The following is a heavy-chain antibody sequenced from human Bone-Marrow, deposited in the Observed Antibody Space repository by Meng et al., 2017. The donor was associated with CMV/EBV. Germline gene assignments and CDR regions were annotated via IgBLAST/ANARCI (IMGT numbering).Heavy chain of an antibody. CDR1: GYTFTSYY. CDR3: ARDYSSSWYAGGFDF. D-gene: IGHD6-13*01. Sequence: ASVKVSCKASGYTFTSYYMHWVRQAPGQGLEWMGIINPSGGSTSYAQKFQGRVTMTRDTSTSTVYMELSRLRSDDTAVYYCARDYSSSWYAGGFDFWGQGTLVTVSS. V-gene: IGHV1-46*01. CDR2: INPSGGST. J-gene: IGHJ4*02.